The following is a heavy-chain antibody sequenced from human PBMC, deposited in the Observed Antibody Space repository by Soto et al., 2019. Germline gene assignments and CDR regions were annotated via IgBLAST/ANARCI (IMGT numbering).Heavy chain of an antibody. V-gene: IGHV4-61*01. CDR2: IYNGVIT. Sequence: QVLMQESGPGLVKPSETLSLTCTVSGASVNSGNHYWSWIRQPPGKRLEWIGFIYNGVITNYSPSLKSRVSISADTSRNQFSLKVSSVTAADTALYYCARGWDANSWGQGALVTVSS. J-gene: IGHJ4*02. CDR3: ARGWDANS. D-gene: IGHD6-19*01. CDR1: GASVNSGNHY.